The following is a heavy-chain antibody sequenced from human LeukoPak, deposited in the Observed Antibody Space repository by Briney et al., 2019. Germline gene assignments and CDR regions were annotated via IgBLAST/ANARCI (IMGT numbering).Heavy chain of an antibody. CDR2: INHSGST. J-gene: IGHJ4*02. CDR3: ARGPRSRLVAAPAFGY. CDR1: GGSFSGYY. Sequence: NPSETLSLTCAVYGGSFSGYYWSWIRQPPGKGLEWIGEINHSGSTNYNPSLKSRVTISVDTSKSQFSLKLSSVTAADTAVYYCARGPRSRLVAAPAFGYWGQGTLVTVSS. V-gene: IGHV4-34*01. D-gene: IGHD2-15*01.